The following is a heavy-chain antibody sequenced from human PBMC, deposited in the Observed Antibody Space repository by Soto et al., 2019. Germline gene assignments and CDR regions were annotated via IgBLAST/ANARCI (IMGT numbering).Heavy chain of an antibody. V-gene: IGHV4-39*01. CDR2: IYYSGST. J-gene: IGHJ3*01. CDR3: ASSEWFSP. D-gene: IGHD3-3*01. CDR1: GGSISSSTYY. Sequence: QLQLQESGPGLVKPSETLSLTCAVSGGSISSSTYYWGWIRQPPGKGLEWIGRIYYSGSTYYNPSPKRPVIISVDTSKNQFSLKLNSVTAADTAVYHCASSEWFSPWGQGTMVTVSS.